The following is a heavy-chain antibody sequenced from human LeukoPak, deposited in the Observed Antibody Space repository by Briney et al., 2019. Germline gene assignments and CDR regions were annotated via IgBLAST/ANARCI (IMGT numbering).Heavy chain of an antibody. CDR2: IGTSSGTI. CDR1: GFTFSDYN. CDR3: ARDRGYCRGSTCYAYYMDV. V-gene: IGHV3-48*01. Sequence: GGSLRLSCAASGFTFSDYNMYWVRQAPGKGLECVSFIGTSSGTIHNADSVGGRFTISRDNAKNSLYLQMNSLRAEDTAVYYCARDRGYCRGSTCYAYYMDVWGKGTTVTVSS. J-gene: IGHJ6*03. D-gene: IGHD2-2*01.